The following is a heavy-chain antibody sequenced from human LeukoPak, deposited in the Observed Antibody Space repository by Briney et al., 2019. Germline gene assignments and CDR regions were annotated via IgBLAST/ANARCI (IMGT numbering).Heavy chain of an antibody. CDR1: GYTFTGHY. Sequence: ASVTVSCKASGYTFTGHYMHSVRQAPGQGLEWMEWINPNSGGTNYAQTFQGRVSMTGDTSISTSYMELSRLSSDDTAVYYCARGGYCRGGSCFKEVFDPWGQGTMVTVSS. CDR3: ARGGYCRGGSCFKEVFDP. D-gene: IGHD2-15*01. V-gene: IGHV1-2*02. J-gene: IGHJ5*02. CDR2: INPNSGGT.